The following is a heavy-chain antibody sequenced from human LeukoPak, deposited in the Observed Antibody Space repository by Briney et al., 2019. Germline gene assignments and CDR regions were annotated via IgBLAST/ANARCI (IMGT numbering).Heavy chain of an antibody. Sequence: SETLSLTCSVSGVSLDEYYWYWIRQSAGKRLEWIGRIYSSGSTNYAPSLKSRVTMSIDTSKRHLSLKLSSVTAADTGFYYCARLNGDGIDIWGQGTKVTVSS. CDR1: GVSLDEYY. CDR3: ARLNGDGIDI. D-gene: IGHD2-8*01. CDR2: IYSSGST. V-gene: IGHV4-4*07. J-gene: IGHJ3*02.